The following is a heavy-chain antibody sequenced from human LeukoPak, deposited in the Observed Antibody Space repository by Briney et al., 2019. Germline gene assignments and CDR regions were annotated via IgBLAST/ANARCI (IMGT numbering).Heavy chain of an antibody. CDR2: INHSGST. CDR3: ARVRLLGYCSSTSCYNYFDY. J-gene: IGHJ4*02. V-gene: IGHV4-34*01. D-gene: IGHD2-2*02. Sequence: SETLSLTCAVYGGSFSGYYWSWIRQPPGKGLEWIGEINHSGSTNYNPSLKSRVTISVGTSKNQFSLKLSSVTAADTAVYYCARVRLLGYCSSTSCYNYFDYWGQGTLVTVSS. CDR1: GGSFSGYY.